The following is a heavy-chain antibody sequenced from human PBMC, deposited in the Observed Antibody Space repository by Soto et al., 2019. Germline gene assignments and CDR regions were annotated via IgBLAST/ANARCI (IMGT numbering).Heavy chain of an antibody. CDR2: TYYRFKWFH. J-gene: IGHJ4*02. V-gene: IGHV6-1*01. Sequence: QVQLQQSGPGLVKPSQTLSLTCAISGDSVSSNSAAWNWIRQSPSRGLEWLGRTYYRFKWFHDYALSVKSQITINPATSNNQFSLQLNSVTPENTAVYNCTRGRGIAVAGGTGRFDYWGQGTLVTVSS. CDR1: GDSVSSNSAA. CDR3: TRGRGIAVAGGTGRFDY. D-gene: IGHD6-19*01.